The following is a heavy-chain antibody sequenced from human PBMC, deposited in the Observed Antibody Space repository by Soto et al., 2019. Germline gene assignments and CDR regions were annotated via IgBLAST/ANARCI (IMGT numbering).Heavy chain of an antibody. J-gene: IGHJ6*02. Sequence: ASVKVSCKASGYTFTSYYMHWVRQAPGRGLEWMGIINPSGGSTSYAQKFQGRVTMTRDTSTSTVYMELSSLRSEDTAVYYCARGDIVVVPAAGFYGMDVWGQGTTVTVSS. CDR3: ARGDIVVVPAAGFYGMDV. V-gene: IGHV1-46*01. CDR2: INPSGGST. D-gene: IGHD2-2*01. CDR1: GYTFTSYY.